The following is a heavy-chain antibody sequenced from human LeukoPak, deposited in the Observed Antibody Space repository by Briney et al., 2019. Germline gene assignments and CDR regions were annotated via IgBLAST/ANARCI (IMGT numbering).Heavy chain of an antibody. CDR1: GFTFDDYA. J-gene: IGHJ4*02. D-gene: IGHD3-10*01. V-gene: IGHV3-9*01. CDR2: ISWNSGSI. CDR3: AKGGLGGVRGVNFDY. Sequence: GRSLRLSCAASGFTFDDYAMHWVRQAPGKGLEWVSGISWNSGSIGYADSVKGRFTISRDSAKNSLYLQMNSLRAEDRALYYCAKGGLGGVRGVNFDYWGQGTLVTVSS.